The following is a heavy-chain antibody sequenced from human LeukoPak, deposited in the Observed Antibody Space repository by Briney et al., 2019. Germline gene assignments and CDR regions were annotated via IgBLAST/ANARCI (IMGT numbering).Heavy chain of an antibody. CDR2: INHDGNDI. CDR3: AGDGTGVLPGDAFDI. CDR1: GFTFSTHS. D-gene: IGHD1-1*01. V-gene: IGHV3-21*05. Sequence: GGSLRLSCAASGFTFSTHSMYWVRQAPGKGLEWVSYINHDGNDIYYGESVKGRFTISRDNAKNSLYLQIHTLRAEDTAVYYCAGDGTGVLPGDAFDIWSQGTMVTVSS. J-gene: IGHJ3*02.